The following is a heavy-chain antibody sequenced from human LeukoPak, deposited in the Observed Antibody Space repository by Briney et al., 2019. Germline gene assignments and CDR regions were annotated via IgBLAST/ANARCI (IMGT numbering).Heavy chain of an antibody. CDR3: ARHEYSGSYYGLSWFDP. D-gene: IGHD1-26*01. J-gene: IGHJ5*02. V-gene: IGHV4-39*01. CDR2: IYYSGST. CDR1: GGSISSSGYY. Sequence: PSETLSLTCTVSGGSISSSGYYWGWIRQPPGKGLEWIASIYYSGSTYYNPSLKSRVTLSVDTSKNQLSLKLSSLTAADTAVYYCARHEYSGSYYGLSWFDPWGQGTLVIVSS.